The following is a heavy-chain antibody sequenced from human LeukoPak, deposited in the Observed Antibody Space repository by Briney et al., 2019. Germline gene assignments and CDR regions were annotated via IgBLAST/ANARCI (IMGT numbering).Heavy chain of an antibody. CDR1: GGTFSSYA. D-gene: IGHD3-10*01. CDR2: IIPILGIA. Sequence: SVKVSCKASGGTFSSYAISWVRQAPGQGLEWMGRIIPILGIANYAQKLQGRVTMTTDTSTSTAYMELRSLRSDDTAVYYCARDRAVMVRGVITLIDYWGQGTLGTVSS. CDR3: ARDRAVMVRGVITLIDY. V-gene: IGHV1-69*04. J-gene: IGHJ4*02.